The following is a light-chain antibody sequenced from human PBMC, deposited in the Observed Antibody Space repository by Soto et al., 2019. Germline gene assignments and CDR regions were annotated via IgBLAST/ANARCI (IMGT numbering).Light chain of an antibody. CDR1: SSNIGIHS. J-gene: IGLJ1*01. CDR3: AAWDDRLDGYV. CDR2: SNN. V-gene: IGLV1-44*01. Sequence: QAVVTQSPSASGTPGQRVTISCSGSSSNIGIHSVSWYQQVPGTAPKLLICSNNQRPSGVPDRFSGSKSGTSASLAISGLQSEDETDYYCAAWDDRLDGYVFGTGTKVTVL.